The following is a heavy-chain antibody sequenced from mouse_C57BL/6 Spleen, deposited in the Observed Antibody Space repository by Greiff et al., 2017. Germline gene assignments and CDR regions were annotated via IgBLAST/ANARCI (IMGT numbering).Heavy chain of an antibody. D-gene: IGHD1-1*01. CDR1: GYTFTSYW. Sequence: QVQLQQPGTELVKPGASVKLSCKASGYTFTSYWMHWVKQRPGQGLEWIGNINPSNGGTNYNEKFKSKATLTVDKSSSTAYMQLSSLTSEDSAVYYCASGDFLIYYYGSSFFAYRGQGTLVTVSA. CDR3: ASGDFLIYYYGSSFFAY. J-gene: IGHJ3*01. V-gene: IGHV1-53*01. CDR2: INPSNGGT.